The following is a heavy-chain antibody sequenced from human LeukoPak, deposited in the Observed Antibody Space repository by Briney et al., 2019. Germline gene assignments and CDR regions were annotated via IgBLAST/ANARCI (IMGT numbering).Heavy chain of an antibody. Sequence: SETLSLTCAVYGGSFSGYYWSWIRQPPGKGLEWIGEINHSGSTNYNPSLKSRVTISVDTSKNQFSLKLSSVTAADTAVYYCARGIRSPRYDYWGQGTLVTVSS. CDR1: GGSFSGYY. J-gene: IGHJ4*02. CDR2: INHSGST. V-gene: IGHV4-34*01. D-gene: IGHD1-1*01. CDR3: ARGIRSPRYDY.